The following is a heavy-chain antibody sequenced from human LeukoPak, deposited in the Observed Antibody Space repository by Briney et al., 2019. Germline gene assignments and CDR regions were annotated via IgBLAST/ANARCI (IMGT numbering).Heavy chain of an antibody. CDR3: ARSGPLQDGYNPYYYYYYGMDV. D-gene: IGHD5-24*01. J-gene: IGHJ6*02. V-gene: IGHV4-59*01. Sequence: PSETLSLTCTVSGGSISSYYWGWIRQPPGKGLEWIGYIYYSGSTNYNPSLKSRVTISVDTSKNQFSLKLSSVTAADTAVYYCARSGPLQDGYNPYYYYYYGMDVWGQGTTVTVSS. CDR2: IYYSGST. CDR1: GGSISSYY.